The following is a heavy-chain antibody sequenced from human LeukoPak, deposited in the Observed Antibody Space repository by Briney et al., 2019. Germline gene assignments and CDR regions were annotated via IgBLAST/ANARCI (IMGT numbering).Heavy chain of an antibody. Sequence: SSETLSLTCAVYGGSFSGYYWSWIRQPPGKGLEWIGEINHSGSTNYNPSLKSRVTISVDTSKNQFSLKLSSVTAADTAVYYCARVGLVPAYCGGDCYSNWFDPWGQGTLVTVSS. CDR1: GGSFSGYY. D-gene: IGHD2-21*02. CDR3: ARVGLVPAYCGGDCYSNWFDP. CDR2: INHSGST. V-gene: IGHV4-34*01. J-gene: IGHJ5*02.